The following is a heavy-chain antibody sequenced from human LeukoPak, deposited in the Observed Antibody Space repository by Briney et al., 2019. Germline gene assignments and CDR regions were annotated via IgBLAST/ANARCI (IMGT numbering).Heavy chain of an antibody. CDR2: IYYSGST. D-gene: IGHD6-19*01. V-gene: IGHV4-39*07. CDR3: ARAGGQWHLDGYYHYMDV. J-gene: IGHJ6*03. Sequence: PSETLSLTCTVSGGSISSSSYYWGWIRQPPGKGLEWIGSIYYSGSTYYNPSLKSRVTISVDTSKNQFSLKLSSVTAADTAVYYCARAGGQWHLDGYYHYMDVWGKGTTVTISS. CDR1: GGSISSSSYY.